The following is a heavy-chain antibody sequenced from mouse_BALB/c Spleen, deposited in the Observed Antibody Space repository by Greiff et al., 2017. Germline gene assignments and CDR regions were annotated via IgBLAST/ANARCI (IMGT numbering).Heavy chain of an antibody. J-gene: IGHJ3*01. CDR1: GFTFSSFG. CDR2: ISSGSSTI. D-gene: IGHD2-1*01. CDR3: AREGGNYALAWFAY. Sequence: DVKLVESGGGLVQPGGSRKLSCAASGFTFSSFGMHWVRQAPEKGLEWVAYISSGSSTIYYADTVKGRFTISRDNPKNTLFLQMTSLRSEDTAMYYCAREGGNYALAWFAYWGQGTLVTVSA. V-gene: IGHV5-17*02.